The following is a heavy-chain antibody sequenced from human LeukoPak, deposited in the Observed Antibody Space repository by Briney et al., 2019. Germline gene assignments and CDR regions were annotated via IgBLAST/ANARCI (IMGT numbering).Heavy chain of an antibody. CDR1: GYTFTGYY. V-gene: IGHV1-2*02. CDR3: ARGATSGYSSLHYYFDY. J-gene: IGHJ4*02. CDR2: INPNSGGT. D-gene: IGHD6-19*01. Sequence: GASVKVSCKASGYTFTGYYMHWVRQAPGQGLEWMGWINPNSGGTNYAQKFQGRVTMTRDMSTSTVYMELSSLRSEDTAVYYCARGATSGYSSLHYYFDYWGQGTLVTVSS.